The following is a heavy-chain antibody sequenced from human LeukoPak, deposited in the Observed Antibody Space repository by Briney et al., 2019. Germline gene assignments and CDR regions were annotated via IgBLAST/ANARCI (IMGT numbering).Heavy chain of an antibody. CDR2: IYYSGST. J-gene: IGHJ4*02. CDR1: GGSISSSSYY. D-gene: IGHD1-26*01. CDR3: ARSGSYFEYVDY. Sequence: PSETLSLTCTVSGGSISSSSYYWGWIRQPPGKGLEWIGSIYYSGSTYYNPSLKSRVTISIDTSKNQFSLKLSSVTAADTAVYYCARSGSYFEYVDYWGQGTLVTVSS. V-gene: IGHV4-39*01.